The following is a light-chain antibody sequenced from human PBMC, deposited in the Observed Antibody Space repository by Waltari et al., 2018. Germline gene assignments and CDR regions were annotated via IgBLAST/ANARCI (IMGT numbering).Light chain of an antibody. Sequence: QSVLTQPPSTSGTPGERVTISCSGGRSNIGSNTVDWYKQVPGTAPQLPSYLDDQRTSGVPDRFSASKSGTSASLAISGLQSGDEADYYCSTWDDSLNDVLFGGGTRVTVL. J-gene: IGLJ2*01. CDR3: STWDDSLNDVL. CDR1: RSNIGSNT. V-gene: IGLV1-44*01. CDR2: LDD.